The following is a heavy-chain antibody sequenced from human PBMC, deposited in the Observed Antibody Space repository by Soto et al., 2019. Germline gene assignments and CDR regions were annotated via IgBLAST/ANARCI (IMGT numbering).Heavy chain of an antibody. CDR2: ISYDGSNK. V-gene: IGHV3-30*18. D-gene: IGHD3-22*01. CDR3: AKSKHDSSGYYPYYYYGMDV. J-gene: IGHJ6*02. CDR1: GFTFSSYG. Sequence: GSLRLSCAASGFTFSSYGMHWVRQAPGKGLEWVAVISYDGSNKYYADSVKGRFTISRDNSKNTLYLQMNSLRAEDTAVYYCAKSKHDSSGYYPYYYYGMDVWGQGTTVTVS.